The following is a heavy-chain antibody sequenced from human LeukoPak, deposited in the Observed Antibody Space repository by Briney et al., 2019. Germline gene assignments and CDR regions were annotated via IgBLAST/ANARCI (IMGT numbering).Heavy chain of an antibody. D-gene: IGHD3-10*01. V-gene: IGHV3-53*01. CDR3: ARELAAPSMVRGAFDS. J-gene: IGHJ5*01. CDR2: VYPGGNT. CDR1: GFTVSINY. Sequence: GGSLRLSCAASGFTVSINYMIWVRQAPGKGLVWVSVVYPGGNTYYADSVKGRFTIPRDQSKNTVYLQMNSLRAEDTAVYYCARELAAPSMVRGAFDSWGQGTLVTVSS.